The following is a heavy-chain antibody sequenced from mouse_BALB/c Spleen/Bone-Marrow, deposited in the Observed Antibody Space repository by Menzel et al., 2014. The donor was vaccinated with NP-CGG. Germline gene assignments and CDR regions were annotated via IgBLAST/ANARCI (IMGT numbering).Heavy chain of an antibody. J-gene: IGHJ3*01. Sequence: EVLLVESGGGLVQPGVSLKLSCAASGFDFSRYWMSWVRQAPGKGLEWIGEINPDSSTINYTPSLKDKFIISRDNAKNTLYLQMSKVRSEDTALYYCARLSYYGRFAYWGQGTLVTVSA. D-gene: IGHD1-1*01. V-gene: IGHV4-1*02. CDR3: ARLSYYGRFAY. CDR1: GFDFSRYW. CDR2: INPDSSTI.